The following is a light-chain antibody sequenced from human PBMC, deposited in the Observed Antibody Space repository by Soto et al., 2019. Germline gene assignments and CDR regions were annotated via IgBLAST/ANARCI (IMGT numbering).Light chain of an antibody. J-gene: IGLJ2*01. V-gene: IGLV1-44*01. CDR3: GTWDSSLSAGVV. CDR1: SSNIGSNT. Sequence: QSVLTQPPSASGTPGQRVTISCSGSSSNIGSNTVNWYQQLPGTAPKLLIYSNNQRPSGVPDRFSGFKSGTSATLGITGLQTGDEAIYYCGTWDSSLSAGVVFGGGTKLTVL. CDR2: SNN.